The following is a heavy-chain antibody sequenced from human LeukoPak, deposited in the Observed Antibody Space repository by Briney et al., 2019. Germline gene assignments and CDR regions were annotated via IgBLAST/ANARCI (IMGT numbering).Heavy chain of an antibody. CDR1: GFTFSSYA. CDR2: ISGSGGST. Sequence: GGSLRLSCAASGFTFSSYAMSWVRQAPGKGLEWVSAISGSGGSTYYADSVKGRFTISRDNSKNTLYLQMNSLRAEDTAVYYCAKDSISDYGDTNWFDPWGQGTLVTVSS. CDR3: AKDSISDYGDTNWFDP. J-gene: IGHJ5*02. V-gene: IGHV3-23*01. D-gene: IGHD4-17*01.